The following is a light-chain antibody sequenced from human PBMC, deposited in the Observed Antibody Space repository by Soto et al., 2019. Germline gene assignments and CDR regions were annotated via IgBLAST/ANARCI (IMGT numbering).Light chain of an antibody. CDR3: QQRSNWPPT. CDR2: DAS. V-gene: IGKV3-11*01. CDR1: QSVSSY. J-gene: IGKJ3*01. Sequence: EIVLTQSPATLSLSPGERATLSCRASQSVSSYLAWYQQKPGQAPRLLIYDASNRATGIPARFSGSGSGTAFTLTISRLETEDFAVYYCQQRSNWPPTFGPGTKVDI.